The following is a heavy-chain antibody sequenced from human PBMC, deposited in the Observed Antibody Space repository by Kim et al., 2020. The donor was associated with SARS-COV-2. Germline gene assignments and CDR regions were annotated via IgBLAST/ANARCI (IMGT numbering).Heavy chain of an antibody. J-gene: IGHJ6*03. V-gene: IGHV4-30-2*01. Sequence: YNPSLKGRVTISVDRSKNQFSLKLSSVTAADTAVYYCATGRYYYYYYMDVWGKGTTVTVSS. CDR3: ATGRYYYYYYMDV.